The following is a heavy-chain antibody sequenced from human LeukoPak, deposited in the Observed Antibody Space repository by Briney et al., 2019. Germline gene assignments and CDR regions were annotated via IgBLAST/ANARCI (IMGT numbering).Heavy chain of an antibody. V-gene: IGHV3-23*01. CDR2: ISGSGGST. D-gene: IGHD5-24*01. CDR3: AKGAPGRDGYNTVAVH. CDR1: GFTFSSYA. J-gene: IGHJ4*02. Sequence: GGPLRLSCAASGFTFSSYAMSWVRQAPGKGLEWVSAISGSGGSTYYADSVKGRFTISRDNSKNTLYLQMNSLRAEDTAVYYCAKGAPGRDGYNTVAVHWGQGTLVTVSS.